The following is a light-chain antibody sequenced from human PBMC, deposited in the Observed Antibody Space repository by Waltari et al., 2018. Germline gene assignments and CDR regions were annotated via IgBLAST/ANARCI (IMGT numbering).Light chain of an antibody. Sequence: QSALTQPPSASGSPGQSVPISCTGTSSDVGGSTYVSWYQQHPGKAPKLMIYEVSKRPSGVPDRFSGSKSGNTASLTVSGLQAEDEADYYCSSYAGSNNLVFGGGTKLTVL. V-gene: IGLV2-8*01. CDR2: EVS. J-gene: IGLJ2*01. CDR1: SSDVGGSTY. CDR3: SSYAGSNNLV.